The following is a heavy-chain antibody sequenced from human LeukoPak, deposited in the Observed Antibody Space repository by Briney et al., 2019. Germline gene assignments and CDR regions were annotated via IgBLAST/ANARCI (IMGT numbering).Heavy chain of an antibody. Sequence: GGSLRLSCAASGFMFNNYWMSWVRQAPGKGLEWVANIKEDGSEKYYADSVKGRFTISRDNAKNLLYLQMNSLRAEDTAVYYCARDFHYDSSDYYGYWGQGTLVTVSS. J-gene: IGHJ4*02. D-gene: IGHD3-22*01. CDR1: GFMFNNYW. CDR3: ARDFHYDSSDYYGY. V-gene: IGHV3-7*03. CDR2: IKEDGSEK.